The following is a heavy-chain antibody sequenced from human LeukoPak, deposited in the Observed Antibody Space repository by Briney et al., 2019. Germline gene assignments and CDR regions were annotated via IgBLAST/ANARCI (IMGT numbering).Heavy chain of an antibody. V-gene: IGHV3-30-3*01. CDR2: ISYDGSNK. Sequence: GRSLRLSCAASGFTFSSYAMHWVRQAPGKGLEWVVVISYDGSNKYYADSVKGRFTISRDNSKNTLYLQMNSLRAEDTAVYYCARDGPYSGYYFDYWGQGTLVTVSS. D-gene: IGHD6-19*01. CDR1: GFTFSSYA. J-gene: IGHJ4*02. CDR3: ARDGPYSGYYFDY.